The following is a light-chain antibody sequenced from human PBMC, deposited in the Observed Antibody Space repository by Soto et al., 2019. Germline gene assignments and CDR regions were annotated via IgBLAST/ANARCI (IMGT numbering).Light chain of an antibody. J-gene: IGLJ2*01. V-gene: IGLV2-14*01. CDR2: DVS. Sequence: QSALTQPASVSGSPGQSITISCTGTSSDVGGYNFVSWYQQHPGKAPKLMIYDVSYRPSGVSNRFSGSKSGNTASLTISGLQAEDEAAYYCSSYTSSNTRVVFGGGTKLTVL. CDR1: SSDVGGYNF. CDR3: SSYTSSNTRVV.